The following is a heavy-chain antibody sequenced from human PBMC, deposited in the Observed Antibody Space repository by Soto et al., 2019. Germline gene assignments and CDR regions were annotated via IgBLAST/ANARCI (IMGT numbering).Heavy chain of an antibody. CDR1: GGTFSGYD. Sequence: SETLSLTCAVYGGTFSGYDWTWIRQPPGKGLEWIGEISHSGSTDYNPSLKSRLTISIDASKNQFSLKLSSVTAADTAVYYCARWWLGGYDSYFDYWGQGALVTVSS. J-gene: IGHJ4*02. V-gene: IGHV4-34*01. CDR2: ISHSGST. CDR3: ARWWLGGYDSYFDY. D-gene: IGHD5-12*01.